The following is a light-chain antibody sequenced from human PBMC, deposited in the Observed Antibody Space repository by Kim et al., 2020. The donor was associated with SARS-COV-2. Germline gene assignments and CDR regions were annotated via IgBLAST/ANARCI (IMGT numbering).Light chain of an antibody. CDR2: DAS. V-gene: IGKV3-11*01. Sequence: IVLTQSPATLSLSPGERATLSCRASQSVSSNLAWYQQKPGQAPRLLIYDASNRATGVPARFSGSGSGTDFTLTISSLEPEDFAIYYCQQRSTWRTFGQGTKVEIK. CDR1: QSVSSN. J-gene: IGKJ1*01. CDR3: QQRSTWRT.